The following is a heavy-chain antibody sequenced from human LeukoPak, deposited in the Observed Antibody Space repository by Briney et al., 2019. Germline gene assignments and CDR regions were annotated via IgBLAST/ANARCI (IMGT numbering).Heavy chain of an antibody. D-gene: IGHD6-6*01. CDR3: AKDKGYSSSSMDY. V-gene: IGHV3-7*01. CDR1: GFTFSTYW. CDR2: IKQDGGEK. Sequence: GGSLRLSCAASGFTFSTYWMNWVRQAPGKGLEWVASIKQDGGEKHYVDSVRGRFTISRDNSKNTLYLQMNSLRAEDTAVYYCAKDKGYSSSSMDYWGQGTLVTVSS. J-gene: IGHJ4*02.